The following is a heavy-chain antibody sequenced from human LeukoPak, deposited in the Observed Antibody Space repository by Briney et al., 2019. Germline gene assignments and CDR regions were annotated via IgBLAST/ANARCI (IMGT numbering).Heavy chain of an antibody. J-gene: IGHJ4*02. CDR2: INAYNGDT. CDR1: NYTFTSYG. D-gene: IGHD3-3*01. Sequence: ASVKVSCKASNYTFTSYGISWVRQAPGQGLEWMAWINAYNGDTNYAQKFQGRVTLTTETSTSTAYMELRSLRSDDTAVYYCAREGNYDLDYWGQGTLVTVSS. V-gene: IGHV1-18*01. CDR3: AREGNYDLDY.